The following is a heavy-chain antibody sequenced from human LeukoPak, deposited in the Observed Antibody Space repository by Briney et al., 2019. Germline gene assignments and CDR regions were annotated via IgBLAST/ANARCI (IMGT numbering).Heavy chain of an antibody. CDR1: SGSVTNYY. CDR2: ISNSGCT. D-gene: IGHD1-26*01. J-gene: IGHJ4*02. V-gene: IGHV4-59*02. CDR3: ARSTGESYPVAFDY. Sequence: SETLSLTCTVSSGSVTNYYWSWLRQPPGKGLEWITYISNSGCTKYNPSLESRLTISIDTSKNQFSLKLRSVTAADTAVYYCARSTGESYPVAFDYWGQGTLVTVSS.